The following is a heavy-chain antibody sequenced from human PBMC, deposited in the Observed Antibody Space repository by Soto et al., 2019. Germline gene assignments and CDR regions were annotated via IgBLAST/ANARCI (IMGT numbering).Heavy chain of an antibody. Sequence: EVQLLESGGGLVQPGGSLRLSCAASEFTFSIYAMSWVRQAPGKGLEWVSTMSGSGDETYFADSVKGRFTISRDNSKNTPYLEVNILRAEDNAIYYCAKGHSAWYAGYFPHWGQGTLVTLCS. J-gene: IGHJ1*01. CDR3: AKGHSAWYAGYFPH. D-gene: IGHD6-19*01. CDR2: MSGSGDET. V-gene: IGHV3-23*01. CDR1: EFTFSIYA.